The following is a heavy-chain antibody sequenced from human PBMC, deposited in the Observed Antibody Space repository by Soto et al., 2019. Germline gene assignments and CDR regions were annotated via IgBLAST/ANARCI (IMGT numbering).Heavy chain of an antibody. CDR3: ARKVSGSTGRPDVWYFDL. CDR2: ISGGGDAT. V-gene: IGHV3-23*01. CDR1: GFTFSGYA. D-gene: IGHD3-10*01. Sequence: EVQLLDSGGGLVQPGGSLRLSCAASGFTFSGYALTWVRQAPGKGLEWVSAISGGGDATFYADSVKGRFTISRDNYKHTLYLQMNTLRAEDTAVYYGARKVSGSTGRPDVWYFDLWGRGTLVTVSS. J-gene: IGHJ2*01.